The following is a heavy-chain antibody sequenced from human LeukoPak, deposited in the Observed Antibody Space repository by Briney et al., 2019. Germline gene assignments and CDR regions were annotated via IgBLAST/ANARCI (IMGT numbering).Heavy chain of an antibody. CDR1: GVSISSSSYY. D-gene: IGHD1-14*01. CDR2: IYSSGST. J-gene: IGHJ6*03. CDR3: TSGTLSYYYMDV. Sequence: SETLSLTCNVSGVSISSSSYYWGWIRQPPGKGLEWIGSIYSSGSTYYNSSLKSRVTISVDTPKTQFSLKLSSVTAADTAVYYCTSGTLSYYYMDVWGKGTTVTISS. V-gene: IGHV4-39*07.